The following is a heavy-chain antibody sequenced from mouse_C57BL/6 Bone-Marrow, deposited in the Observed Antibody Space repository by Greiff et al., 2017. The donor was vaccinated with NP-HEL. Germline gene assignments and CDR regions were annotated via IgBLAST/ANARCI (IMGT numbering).Heavy chain of an antibody. Sequence: QVQLKQPGAELVKPGASVKLSCKASGYTFTSYWMQWVKQRPGQGLEWIGEIDPSDSYTNYNQKFKGKATLTVDTSSSTAYMQLSSLTSEDSAVYYCAAYLSMDYWGQGTSVTVSS. CDR3: AAYLSMDY. CDR1: GYTFTSYW. J-gene: IGHJ4*01. D-gene: IGHD5-5*01. V-gene: IGHV1-50*01. CDR2: IDPSDSYT.